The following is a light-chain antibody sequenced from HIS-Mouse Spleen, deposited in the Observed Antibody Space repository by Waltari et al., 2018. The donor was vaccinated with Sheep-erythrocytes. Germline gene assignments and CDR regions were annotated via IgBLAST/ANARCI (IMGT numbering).Light chain of an antibody. CDR2: DVS. CDR1: SSDVGGYNY. Sequence: QSALTQPRSVSGSPGQSVTISCTGTSSDVGGYNYVSWYQHHPGKAPKLMIYDVSKRPAGVPVRFSGSKSGNTASLPIAGLQAEGEADYYCCSYAGSYTFWVFGGGTRLTVL. J-gene: IGLJ3*02. V-gene: IGLV2-11*01. CDR3: CSYAGSYTFWV.